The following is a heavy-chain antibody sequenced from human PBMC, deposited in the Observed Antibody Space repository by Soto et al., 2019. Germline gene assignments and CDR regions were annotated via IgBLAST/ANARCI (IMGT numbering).Heavy chain of an antibody. J-gene: IGHJ4*02. CDR3: LRDVCFDFGH. V-gene: IGHV6-1*01. Sequence: QVQLQQSGPGLVKPSQTLSLTCAISGDSVFSNTAAWNWIRQSPSRGLEWLGRTYYRSKWYNDYAVTVKSRNVNNPVTSKNQFSLDLNSVTPYGTAVDYCLRDVCFDFGHWGQGTQVIVSS. CDR2: TYYRSKWYN. CDR1: GDSVFSNTAA.